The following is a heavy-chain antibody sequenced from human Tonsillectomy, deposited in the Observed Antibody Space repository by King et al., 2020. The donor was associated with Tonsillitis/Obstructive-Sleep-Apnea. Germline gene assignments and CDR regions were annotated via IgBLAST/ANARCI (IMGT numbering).Heavy chain of an antibody. CDR3: AWEAPRPVPFNWFGP. D-gene: IGHD2-2*01. CDR2: ISARGTTI. V-gene: IGHV3-48*03. J-gene: IGHJ5*02. CDR1: GFIFSSYE. Sequence: VQLVESGGGLVQPGGSLRLSCAASGFIFSSYEMNWVRQAPGKGLEWVSYISARGTTIYYAEYVKDRFTISRDNVKNSLYLQMNSMRADDTAFYYCAWEAPRPVPFNWFGPWGQGTLVAVSS.